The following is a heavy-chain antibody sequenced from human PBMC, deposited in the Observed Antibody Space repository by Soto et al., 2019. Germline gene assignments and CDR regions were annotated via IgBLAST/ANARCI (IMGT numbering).Heavy chain of an antibody. CDR2: ISSSSSTI. V-gene: IGHV3-48*02. D-gene: IGHD3-10*01. Sequence: EVQLVESGGGLVQPGGSLRLSGAASGFTFSSYSMNWVRQAPGKGLEWVSYISSSSSTIYYADSVKSRFTISRDNAQHSQYLQVNSLRNEDTAVYYCARGLFGEPKIGAFDIWCQGTMVTVSS. CDR1: GFTFSSYS. J-gene: IGHJ3*02. CDR3: ARGLFGEPKIGAFDI.